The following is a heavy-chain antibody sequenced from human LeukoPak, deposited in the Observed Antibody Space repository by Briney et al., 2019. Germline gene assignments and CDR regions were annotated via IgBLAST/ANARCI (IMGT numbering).Heavy chain of an antibody. V-gene: IGHV4-34*01. CDR2: INHSGST. CDR3: AGDGYDFWSGDRPFDY. Sequence: SETLSLTCAVYGGSFSGYYWSWLRQPPGKGLEWIGEINHSGSTNYNPSLKSRVTISVDTSKNQFSLKLSSVTAADTAVYYCAGDGYDFWSGDRPFDYWGQGTLVTVSS. J-gene: IGHJ4*02. D-gene: IGHD3-3*01. CDR1: GGSFSGYY.